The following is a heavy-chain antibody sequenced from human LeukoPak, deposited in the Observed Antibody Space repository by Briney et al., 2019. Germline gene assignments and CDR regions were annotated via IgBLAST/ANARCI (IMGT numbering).Heavy chain of an antibody. CDR3: ARDPRWELNPNLDY. CDR2: ISSSSSYT. Sequence: GGSLRLPCAASGFTFSSYSMNWVRQAPGKGLEWVSSISSSSSYTYYADSVKGRFTISRDNAKNSLYLQMNSLRAEDTAVYYCARDPRWELNPNLDYWGQGTLVTVSS. D-gene: IGHD1-26*01. J-gene: IGHJ4*02. V-gene: IGHV3-21*01. CDR1: GFTFSSYS.